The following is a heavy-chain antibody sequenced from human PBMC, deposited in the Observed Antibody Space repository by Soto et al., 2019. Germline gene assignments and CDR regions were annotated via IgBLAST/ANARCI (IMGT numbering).Heavy chain of an antibody. V-gene: IGHV3-74*01. Sequence: EVQLVESGGGLVQSGGSLRLSCATSGFTFSDDWMHWVRQAPGKGLVWVSRINKDGSYKNYADFVEGRFTISRDDARSELYLQMDRLRAEDTAVYYCARGGLEPFDYLGQGALFTVSS. CDR3: ARGGLEPFDY. D-gene: IGHD1-1*01. CDR1: GFTFSDDW. J-gene: IGHJ4*02. CDR2: INKDGSYK.